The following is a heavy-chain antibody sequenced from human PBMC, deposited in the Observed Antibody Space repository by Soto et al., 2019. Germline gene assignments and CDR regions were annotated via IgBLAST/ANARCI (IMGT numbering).Heavy chain of an antibody. Sequence: GGSLRLSCAASGFTFSSYAMSWVRQAPGKGLEWVSAISGSGGSTYYADSVKGRFTISRDNSKNTLYLQMNSLRAEDTAVYYCAKDRTVAAPGDYYYGMDVWGQGTTVTVSS. CDR1: GFTFSSYA. CDR2: ISGSGGST. J-gene: IGHJ6*02. CDR3: AKDRTVAAPGDYYYGMDV. D-gene: IGHD6-19*01. V-gene: IGHV3-23*01.